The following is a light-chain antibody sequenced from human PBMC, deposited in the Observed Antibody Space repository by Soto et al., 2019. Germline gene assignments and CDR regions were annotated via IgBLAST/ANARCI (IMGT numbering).Light chain of an antibody. Sequence: EIVLTQSPGTLSLSPGEGATLSCRASQTVTVNSLAWYQQTPGQTPRLLIYAASTRATGIPDRFNSSGSGTDFVLTISRLEPEDFAMYYCQQYGDSPFTFGPGTKVDI. CDR3: QQYGDSPFT. J-gene: IGKJ3*01. V-gene: IGKV3-20*01. CDR1: QTVTVNS. CDR2: AAS.